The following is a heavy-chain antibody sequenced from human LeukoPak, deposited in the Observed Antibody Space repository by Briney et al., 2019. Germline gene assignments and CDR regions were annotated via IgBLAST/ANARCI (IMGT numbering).Heavy chain of an antibody. CDR2: ISGSGGST. D-gene: IGHD4-11*01. Sequence: GSLRLSCAASGFTFSIYAMSWVRQAPGKGLEWVSAISGSGGSTYYADSVKGRFTISRDNSKNTLYLQMNSLRAEDTAVYYCAKDPDYQYYFDYWGQGTLVTVSS. J-gene: IGHJ4*02. CDR1: GFTFSIYA. V-gene: IGHV3-23*01. CDR3: AKDPDYQYYFDY.